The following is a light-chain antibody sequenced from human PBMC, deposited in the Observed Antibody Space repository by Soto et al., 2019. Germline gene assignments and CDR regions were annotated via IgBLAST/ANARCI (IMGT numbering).Light chain of an antibody. Sequence: EIVLTQSPGTLSLSPGERATLSCRARQSVFRSYLACYQQKPGQTPRLRIYGASSMATGSPDRFSGSGSGTDFTLTISRLEPEDFAVYSCQQYGSSPLTFGGGTKVEIK. J-gene: IGKJ4*01. CDR3: QQYGSSPLT. V-gene: IGKV3-20*01. CDR2: GAS. CDR1: QSVFRSY.